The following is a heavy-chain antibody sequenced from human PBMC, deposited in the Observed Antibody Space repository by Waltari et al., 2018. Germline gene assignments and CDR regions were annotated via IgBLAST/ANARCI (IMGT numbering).Heavy chain of an antibody. D-gene: IGHD6-19*01. CDR2: IKQDGSES. V-gene: IGHV3-7*01. CDR1: GFTFSSYS. CDR3: ARPYSSGWYINFDY. J-gene: IGHJ4*02. Sequence: EVQLVESGGGLVQPGGSLRLSCTASGFTFSSYSMVWVRQAPGKGLGWVATIKQDGSESYYLDSVKGRFTFSRDNAKNSLYLQMNSLRAEDTAVYYCARPYSSGWYINFDYWGQGTLVTVSS.